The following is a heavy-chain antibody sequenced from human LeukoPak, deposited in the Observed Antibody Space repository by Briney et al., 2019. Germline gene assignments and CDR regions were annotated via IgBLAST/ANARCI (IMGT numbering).Heavy chain of an antibody. J-gene: IGHJ4*02. CDR1: GFTFSTYV. Sequence: GGSLRLSCAASGFTFSTYVMNWVRQAPEKGLEWVSAIGGTDGTTFYADFVKGRFTISRDNSKNTLYLQMNSLRVEDTAAYYCTKRIDGGGSYYIDYWGPGTLVTVSS. D-gene: IGHD3-10*01. CDR3: TKRIDGGGSYYIDY. CDR2: IGGTDGTT. V-gene: IGHV3-23*01.